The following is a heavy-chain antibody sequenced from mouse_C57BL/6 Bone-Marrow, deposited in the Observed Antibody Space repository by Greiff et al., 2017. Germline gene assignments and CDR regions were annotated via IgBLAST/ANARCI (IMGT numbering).Heavy chain of an antibody. J-gene: IGHJ1*01. D-gene: IGHD4-1*02. CDR2: IDPSDSYT. CDR3: ANCRYWSFDV. CDR1: GYTFTSYW. Sequence: QVHVKQPGAELVKPGASVKLSCKASGYTFTSYWMQWIGEIDPSDSYTNYNQKFKGKATLTVDTSSSTAYMQLSSLTSAGSAVYYCANCRYWSFDVRGAGTTVTVSS. V-gene: IGHV1-50*01.